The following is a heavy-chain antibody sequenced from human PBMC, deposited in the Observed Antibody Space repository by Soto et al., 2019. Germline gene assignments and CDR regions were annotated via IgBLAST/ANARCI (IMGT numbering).Heavy chain of an antibody. V-gene: IGHV1-18*01. Sequence: QVQLVQSGAEVKMPGASVKVSCTASGYTFTSYGISWVRQAPGQGLEWMGGINAYTGNTNYAQKLQGRVTMTTATSTSTAYMELRSLRSDDTAVYYCARVLPPFDPWGQGTLVNVSS. CDR1: GYTFTSYG. J-gene: IGHJ5*02. CDR3: ARVLPPFDP. CDR2: INAYTGNT.